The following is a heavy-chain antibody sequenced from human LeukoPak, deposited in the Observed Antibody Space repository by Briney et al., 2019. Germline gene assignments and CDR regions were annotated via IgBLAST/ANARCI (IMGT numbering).Heavy chain of an antibody. CDR3: ARDLYDFWSGYHFDY. CDR1: GFTFSSYW. CDR2: IKQDGSEK. D-gene: IGHD3-3*01. V-gene: IGHV3-7*03. Sequence: PGGSLRLSCAASGFTFSSYWMSWVRQAPGKGLEWVANIKQDGSEKYYVDSVKGRFTISRDNAKNSLYLQMNSLRAEDTAVYYCARDLYDFWSGYHFDYWGQGTLVTVSS. J-gene: IGHJ4*02.